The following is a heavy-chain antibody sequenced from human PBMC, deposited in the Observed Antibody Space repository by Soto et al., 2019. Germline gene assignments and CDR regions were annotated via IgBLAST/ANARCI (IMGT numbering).Heavy chain of an antibody. J-gene: IGHJ6*02. CDR3: ARSSPYIVVRQPTGNQDYYGMDV. CDR1: GGTFSNYT. D-gene: IGHD2-2*01. CDR2: IIPVFGTT. V-gene: IGHV1-69*01. Sequence: QVQLVQSGAEVKKPGSSVKVFCKASGGTFSNYTISWVRQAPGQGLEWMGGIIPVFGTTDYEQKFQGRVTITADGSTSTAYMKLSSLRSADTAVYYCARSSPYIVVRQPTGNQDYYGMDVWGQGTTVTVSS.